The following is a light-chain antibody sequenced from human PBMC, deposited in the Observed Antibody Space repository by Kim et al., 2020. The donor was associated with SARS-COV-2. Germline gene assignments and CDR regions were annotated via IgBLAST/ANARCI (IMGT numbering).Light chain of an antibody. CDR2: GAS. CDR3: QQYSQWPPLT. J-gene: IGKJ4*01. CDR1: QSVGRN. Sequence: SQGESATPSCTASQSVGRNLAWYQQKPGQAPRLLIYGASTRATGFPARFSGSGSETEFTLTISSLQSEDFAVYYCQQYSQWPPLTFGGGTKVDIK. V-gene: IGKV3-15*01.